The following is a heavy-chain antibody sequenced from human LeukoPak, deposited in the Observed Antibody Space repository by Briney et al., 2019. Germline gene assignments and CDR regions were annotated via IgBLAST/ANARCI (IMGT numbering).Heavy chain of an antibody. V-gene: IGHV4-39*01. J-gene: IGHJ3*02. D-gene: IGHD1-26*01. CDR1: GDSFSRNTYS. Sequence: SETLSLTCTVSGDSFSRNTYSWGWIRQPPGKGLEWIGSIYYTGRTFYNPSLKSRVTISVDTSKNQFSLKPSSVTAADTAVYYCARRGSMGGSFVGAFDIWGQGTMVTVSS. CDR3: ARRGSMGGSFVGAFDI. CDR2: IYYTGRT.